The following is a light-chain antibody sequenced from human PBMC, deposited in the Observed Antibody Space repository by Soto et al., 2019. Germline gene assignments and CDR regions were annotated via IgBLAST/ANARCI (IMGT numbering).Light chain of an antibody. CDR3: TSYTSRSALV. CDR1: SSDVGGYNY. J-gene: IGLJ1*01. Sequence: QSALTQPASVSGSPGQSITISCTGTSSDVGGYNYVSWYQQHPGKAPKLMIYDVSNRPSGVSNRFSGPKSGNAASLTISGLQAEEEADYYGTSYTSRSALVFGTGTKLTVL. CDR2: DVS. V-gene: IGLV2-14*01.